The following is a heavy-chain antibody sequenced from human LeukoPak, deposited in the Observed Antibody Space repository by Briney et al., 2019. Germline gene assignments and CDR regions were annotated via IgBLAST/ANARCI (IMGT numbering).Heavy chain of an antibody. CDR3: ARHARHPFYNDRNGYYRGHLDY. V-gene: IGHV4-38-2*01. CDR2: ISHSGTT. Sequence: SETLSLTCVASDYSISSGYFWGWIRRPPGKGLEWIGSISHSGTTYYNPSFKSRVTISLDTSKNQFSLKLTSVTAADTAVYYCARHARHPFYNDRNGYYRGHLDYWGQGTVVTVSS. D-gene: IGHD3-22*01. CDR1: DYSISSGYF. J-gene: IGHJ4*02.